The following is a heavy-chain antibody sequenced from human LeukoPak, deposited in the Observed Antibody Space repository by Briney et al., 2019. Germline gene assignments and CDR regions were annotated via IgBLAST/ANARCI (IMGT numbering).Heavy chain of an antibody. CDR1: GGSISSGGYY. Sequence: SETLSLTCTVSGGSISSGGYYWSWIRQHPGKGLEWIGYIYYSGSTYYNPSLKSRVTISVDTSKNQFSLKLSSVTAADTAVYYCAREAYDFWSGYYNFDYWGQGTLVTVSS. J-gene: IGHJ4*02. CDR3: AREAYDFWSGYYNFDY. CDR2: IYYSGST. D-gene: IGHD3-3*01. V-gene: IGHV4-31*03.